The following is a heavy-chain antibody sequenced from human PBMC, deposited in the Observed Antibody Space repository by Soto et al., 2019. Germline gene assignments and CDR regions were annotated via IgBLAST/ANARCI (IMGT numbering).Heavy chain of an antibody. CDR1: GGTFSSYA. V-gene: IGHV1-69*13. D-gene: IGHD3-3*01. CDR3: ASSITIFGVARPSDY. J-gene: IGHJ4*02. Sequence: ASVKVSCKASGGTFSSYAISWVRQAPGQGLEWMGGIIPIFGTANYAQKFRGRVTITADESTSTAYMELSSLRSEDTAVYYCASSITIFGVARPSDYWGQGTLVTV. CDR2: IIPIFGTA.